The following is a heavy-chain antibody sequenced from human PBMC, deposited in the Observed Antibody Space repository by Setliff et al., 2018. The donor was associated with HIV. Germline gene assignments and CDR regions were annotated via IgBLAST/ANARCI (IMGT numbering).Heavy chain of an antibody. D-gene: IGHD2-15*01. Sequence: HPGGSLRLSCAASGFTFSRNALHWVRQAPGKGLEWVALISHDGSYKHNADSVKGRFTISRDNSKNTLYLQMNSLRVEDTAVYYCARAGYCSGGNCQTHYLDSWGQGTLVTVSS. J-gene: IGHJ4*02. CDR3: ARAGYCSGGNCQTHYLDS. CDR1: GFTFSRNA. CDR2: ISHDGSYK. V-gene: IGHV3-30-3*01.